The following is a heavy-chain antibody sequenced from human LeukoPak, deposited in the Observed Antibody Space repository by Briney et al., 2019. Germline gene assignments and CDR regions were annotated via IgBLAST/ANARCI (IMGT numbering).Heavy chain of an antibody. CDR2: IREDGGEK. Sequence: GGSLRLSCAASGFTFSSYWMSWVRQAPGKGLEWVANIREDGGEKYYVDSVEGRLTISRDNAKTSLYLQMDSLRAEDTAVYYCARDGVGATIKTFDYWGQGTLVTVSS. V-gene: IGHV3-7*01. CDR1: GFTFSSYW. CDR3: ARDGVGATIKTFDY. D-gene: IGHD1-26*01. J-gene: IGHJ4*02.